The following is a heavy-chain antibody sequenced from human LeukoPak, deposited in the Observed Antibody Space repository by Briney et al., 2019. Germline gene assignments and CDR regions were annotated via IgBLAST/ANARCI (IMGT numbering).Heavy chain of an antibody. D-gene: IGHD6-13*01. V-gene: IGHV1-24*01. CDR2: FDPEDGET. Sequence: ASVKVSCKVSGYTLTELSMHWVRQAPGKGLEWMGGFDPEDGETIYAQKFQGRVTMTEDTSTDTAYMELGSLRSEDTAVYYCAAPSQQQLGIGIWFDPWGQGTLVTVSS. CDR3: AAPSQQQLGIGIWFDP. CDR1: GYTLTELS. J-gene: IGHJ5*02.